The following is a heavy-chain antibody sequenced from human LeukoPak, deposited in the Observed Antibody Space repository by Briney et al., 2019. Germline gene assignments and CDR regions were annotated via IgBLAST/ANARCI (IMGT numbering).Heavy chain of an antibody. V-gene: IGHV4-4*07. CDR1: GGSISGYY. CDR2: IYTSGST. D-gene: IGHD3-10*01. J-gene: IGHJ6*03. Sequence: SETLSLTCTVSGGSISGYYWSWIRQPAGKGLEWIGRIYTSGSTNYNPSLTSRVTMSGDTSKNQFSLKLSSVTAADTAVYYCARDSGMSSYYYYMDVWGKGTTVTVSS. CDR3: ARDSGMSSYYYYMDV.